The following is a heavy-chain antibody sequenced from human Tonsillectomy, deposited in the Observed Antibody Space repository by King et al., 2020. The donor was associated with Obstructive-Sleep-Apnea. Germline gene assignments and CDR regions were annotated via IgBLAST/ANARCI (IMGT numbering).Heavy chain of an antibody. Sequence: MQLQESGPGLVKPSETLSLTCTVSGGSISSYYWSWIRQPPGKGLEWIGYIYYSGSTNYNPSLKIRVTISVDTSKNQFSLKLSSVTAADTAVYYCARHSPRYDSSGYYYSYFDYWGQGTLVTVSS. CDR1: GGSISSYY. CDR2: IYYSGST. V-gene: IGHV4-59*08. D-gene: IGHD3-22*01. CDR3: ARHSPRYDSSGYYYSYFDY. J-gene: IGHJ4*02.